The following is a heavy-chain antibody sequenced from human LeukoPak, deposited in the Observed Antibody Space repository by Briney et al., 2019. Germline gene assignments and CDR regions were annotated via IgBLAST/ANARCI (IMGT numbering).Heavy chain of an antibody. V-gene: IGHV1-18*01. CDR3: ARDPRPGYYGSDYNWFDP. CDR1: GYTFTSYG. CDR2: ISAYNGNT. J-gene: IGHJ5*02. Sequence: ASVKVSCKASGYTFTSYGISWVRQAPGQGLEWMGWISAYNGNTNYAQKLQGRVTMTTDTSTSTAYMELRSLRSDDTAVYYCARDPRPGYYGSDYNWFDPWGQGTLVTVSS. D-gene: IGHD3-10*01.